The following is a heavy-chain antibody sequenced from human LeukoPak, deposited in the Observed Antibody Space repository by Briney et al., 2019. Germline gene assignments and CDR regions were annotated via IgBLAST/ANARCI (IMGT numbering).Heavy chain of an antibody. J-gene: IGHJ4*02. CDR3: ARSRSKYYFDY. V-gene: IGHV4-34*01. CDR1: GGSFSGYY. CDR2: INHSGST. Sequence: PSETLSLTCAVYGGSFSGYYWSWIRQPPGKGLEWIGEINHSGSTNYNPSLKSRVTISVDTSKNQFSLKLSSVTAADTAVYYCARSRSKYYFDYWGQGTLVTVSS. D-gene: IGHD2-2*01.